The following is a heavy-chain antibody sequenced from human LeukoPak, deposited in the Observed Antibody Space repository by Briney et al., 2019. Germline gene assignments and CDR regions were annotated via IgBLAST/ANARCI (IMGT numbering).Heavy chain of an antibody. CDR3: ARATLRYFDWLLFDP. J-gene: IGHJ5*02. V-gene: IGHV4-30-4*01. CDR1: GGSISSGDYY. D-gene: IGHD3-9*01. Sequence: PSETLSLTCTVSGGSISSGDYYWSWIRQPPGKGLEWIGYIYYSGSTYCNPSLKSRVTISVDTSKNQFSLKLSSVTAADTAVYYCARATLRYFDWLLFDPWGQGTLVTVSS. CDR2: IYYSGST.